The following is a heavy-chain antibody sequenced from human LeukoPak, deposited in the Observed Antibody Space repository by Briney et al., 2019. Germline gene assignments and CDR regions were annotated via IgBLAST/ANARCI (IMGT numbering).Heavy chain of an antibody. D-gene: IGHD3-3*01. CDR1: GYTLTELP. CDR3: ATLTPYDFWSGYYIAHGWFDP. Sequence: ASVKVSCKVSGYTLTELPMHWVRQAPGKGLEWMGGFDPEDGETIYAQKFQGRVTMTEDTSTDTAYMELSSLRSEDTAVYYCATLTPYDFWSGYYIAHGWFDPWGQGTLVTVSS. J-gene: IGHJ5*02. V-gene: IGHV1-24*01. CDR2: FDPEDGET.